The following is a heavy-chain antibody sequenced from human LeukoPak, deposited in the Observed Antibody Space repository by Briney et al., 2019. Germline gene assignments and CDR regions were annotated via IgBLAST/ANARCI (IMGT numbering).Heavy chain of an antibody. Sequence: PSETLSLTCTVSGGSISSGSYYWSWIRQPAGRGLEWIGRIYTSGSTNYNPSLKSRVTISVDTSKNQFSLKLGSVTAADTAVYYCARGIVVGSKRGFDYWGQGTLVTVSS. J-gene: IGHJ4*02. D-gene: IGHD2-15*01. CDR3: ARGIVVGSKRGFDY. CDR2: IYTSGST. CDR1: GGSISSGSYY. V-gene: IGHV4-61*02.